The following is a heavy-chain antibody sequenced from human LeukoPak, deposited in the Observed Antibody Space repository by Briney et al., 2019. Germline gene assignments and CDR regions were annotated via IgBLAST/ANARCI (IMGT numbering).Heavy chain of an antibody. D-gene: IGHD5/OR15-5a*01. CDR1: GYSFTSYW. V-gene: IGHV5-51*01. CDR2: IYPGDSDT. CDR3: ARVYPSTHNKNYYYYYMDV. Sequence: GESLKISCKGSGYSFTSYWIGWVRQMPGKGLEWMGIIYPGDSDTRYSPSFQGQVTISADKSISTAYLQWSSLKASDTAMYYCARVYPSTHNKNYYYYYMDVWGKGTTVTVSS. J-gene: IGHJ6*03.